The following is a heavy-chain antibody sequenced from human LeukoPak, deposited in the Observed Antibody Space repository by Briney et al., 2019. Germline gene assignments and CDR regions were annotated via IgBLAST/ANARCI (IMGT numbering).Heavy chain of an antibody. V-gene: IGHV1-69*13. D-gene: IGHD3-16*01. CDR3: ARVLGEWLENWFDP. CDR1: GGTFSSYA. CDR2: IIPIFGTA. Sequence: SVKVSCKASGGTFSSYAMSWVRQAPGQGLEWMGGIIPIFGTANYAQKFQGRVTVTADESTSTAYMELSSLRSEDTAVYYCARVLGEWLENWFDPWGQGTLVTVSS. J-gene: IGHJ5*02.